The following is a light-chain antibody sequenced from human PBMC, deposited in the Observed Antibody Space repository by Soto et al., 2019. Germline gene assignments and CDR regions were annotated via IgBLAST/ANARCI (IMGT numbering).Light chain of an antibody. CDR1: QSVSSSY. V-gene: IGKV3-20*01. CDR2: AAS. CDR3: KQYGSSHT. Sequence: DIVLTQSPGTLSLSPGERVTLSCRASQSVSSSYLAWYQKTPGQAPRLLFYAASSRSTGIPDRFSGSGSATYFTLTISRLEPEDVAVYYCKQYGSSHTFGQGTKLEIK. J-gene: IGKJ2*01.